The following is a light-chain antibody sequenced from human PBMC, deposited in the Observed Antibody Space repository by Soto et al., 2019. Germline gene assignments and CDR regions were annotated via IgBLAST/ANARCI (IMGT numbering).Light chain of an antibody. J-gene: IGKJ2*01. CDR2: AAS. Sequence: VLAQSPGTLSLSPGERATLSCRASQSVSSTHLAWYQQKPGQALRLLIYAASSRATGTPDRFSGSGSGTDFTLTISRLEPEDFAVYYCQQYGSSPYTFGQGTKLEIK. CDR3: QQYGSSPYT. V-gene: IGKV3-20*01. CDR1: QSVSSTH.